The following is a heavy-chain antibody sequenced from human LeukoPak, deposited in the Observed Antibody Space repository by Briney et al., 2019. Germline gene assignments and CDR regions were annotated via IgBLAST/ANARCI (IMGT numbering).Heavy chain of an antibody. Sequence: SETLSLTCTVSGGSISSYYWSWIRQPPGKGLEWIGYIYYSGSTNYNPSLKSRVTISVDTSKNQFSLKLSSVTAADTAVYYCARAGIAALSLLVEYYFDYWGQGTLVTVSS. CDR1: GGSISSYY. V-gene: IGHV4-59*12. CDR2: IYYSGST. D-gene: IGHD6-6*01. J-gene: IGHJ4*02. CDR3: ARAGIAALSLLVEYYFDY.